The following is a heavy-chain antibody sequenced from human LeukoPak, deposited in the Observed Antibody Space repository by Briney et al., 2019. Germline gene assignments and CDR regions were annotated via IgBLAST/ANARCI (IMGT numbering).Heavy chain of an antibody. CDR2: FDPEDGET. V-gene: IGHV1-24*01. Sequence: ASVKVSCKVSGYTLTELSMHWVRQAPGKGLEWMGGFDPEDGETIYAQKFQGRVTMTEDTSTDTAYMELSSLRSEGTAVYYCATGYDPRSFRDAFDIWGQGTMVTVSS. J-gene: IGHJ3*02. D-gene: IGHD5-12*01. CDR3: ATGYDPRSFRDAFDI. CDR1: GYTLTELS.